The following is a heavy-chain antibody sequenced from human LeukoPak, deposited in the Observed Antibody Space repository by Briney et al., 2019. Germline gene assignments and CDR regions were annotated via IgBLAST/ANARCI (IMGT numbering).Heavy chain of an antibody. D-gene: IGHD3-22*01. CDR3: AKDMGDSSGHVDY. CDR1: GFTLDGYA. Sequence: GGSLRLSCAASGFTLDGYAMHWVRQAPGKGLEWVSGISWNSSSIGYADSVKGRFTISRDNAKNSLYLQMNSLRAEDMALYYCAKDMGDSSGHVDYWGQGTLVTVSS. V-gene: IGHV3-9*03. CDR2: ISWNSSSI. J-gene: IGHJ4*02.